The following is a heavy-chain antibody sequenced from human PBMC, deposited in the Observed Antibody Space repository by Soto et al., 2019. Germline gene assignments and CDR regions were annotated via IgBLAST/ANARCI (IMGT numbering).Heavy chain of an antibody. D-gene: IGHD6-13*01. CDR3: GGSKGIAAAALDY. J-gene: IGHJ4*02. CDR2: IYYSGST. CDR1: GGSISSYY. V-gene: IGHV4-59*08. Sequence: SETLSLTCTVSGGSISSYYWSWIRQPPGKGLEWIGYIYYSGSTNYNPSLKSRVTISVDTSKNQFSLKLSSVTAADTAVYYCGGSKGIAAAALDYWGQGTLVTVSS.